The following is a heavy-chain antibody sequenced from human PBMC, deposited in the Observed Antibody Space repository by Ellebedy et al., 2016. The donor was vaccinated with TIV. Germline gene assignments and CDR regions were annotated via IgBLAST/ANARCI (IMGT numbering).Heavy chain of an antibody. Sequence: SETLSLXCIVSGDSISSYYWSWIRQPAGKGLEWIGRIYPSGSTNYNPSLKSRVTMSVDTSKNQFSLNLTSVTAADTAVYYCARGRRADFWRGALADAFDIWGQGTMVTVST. J-gene: IGHJ3*02. CDR1: GDSISSYY. V-gene: IGHV4-4*07. CDR2: IYPSGST. D-gene: IGHD3-3*01. CDR3: ARGRRADFWRGALADAFDI.